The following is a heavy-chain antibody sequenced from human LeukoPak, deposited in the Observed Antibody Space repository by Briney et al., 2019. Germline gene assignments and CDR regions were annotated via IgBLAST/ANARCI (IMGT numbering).Heavy chain of an antibody. V-gene: IGHV4-31*03. J-gene: IGHJ4*02. CDR1: GGSISSGGYY. CDR2: IYYSGST. Sequence: SQTLSLTCTVSGGSISSGGYYWRWIRQHPGKGLEWIGYIYYSGSTYYNPSLKSRVTISVDTSKNQFSLKLSSVTAADTAIYYCARDHYTSNWYFDYWGQGTLVTVSS. CDR3: ARDHYTSNWYFDY. D-gene: IGHD6-13*01.